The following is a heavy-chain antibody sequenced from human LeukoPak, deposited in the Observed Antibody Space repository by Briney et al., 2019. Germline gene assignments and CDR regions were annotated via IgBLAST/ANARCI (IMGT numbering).Heavy chain of an antibody. Sequence: GRSLRLSCAASGFSFSHYAMNWVRQAPGKGLESVSAISSSSTYLKYADSVKVRFAISRDDAKNSLYLQVDSLRVEDTAVYYCVRVGVRAWFDSWGQGTLVTVSS. CDR1: GFSFSHYA. V-gene: IGHV3-21*01. CDR3: VRVGVRAWFDS. J-gene: IGHJ5*01. CDR2: ISSSSTYL. D-gene: IGHD3-16*02.